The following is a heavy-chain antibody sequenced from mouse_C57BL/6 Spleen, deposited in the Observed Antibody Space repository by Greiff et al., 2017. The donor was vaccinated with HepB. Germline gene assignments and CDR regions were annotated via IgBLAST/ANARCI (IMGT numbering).Heavy chain of an antibody. Sequence: EVMLVESGGGLVQPGGSLSLSCAASGFTFTDYYMSWVRQPPGKALEWLGFIRNKANGYTTEYSASVKGRFTISRDNSQSIIYLQMNALRAEDSATYYCARYRGLGVPFDYWGQGTTLTVSS. CDR2: IRNKANGYTT. CDR1: GFTFTDYY. J-gene: IGHJ2*01. CDR3: ARYRGLGVPFDY. D-gene: IGHD4-1*01. V-gene: IGHV7-3*01.